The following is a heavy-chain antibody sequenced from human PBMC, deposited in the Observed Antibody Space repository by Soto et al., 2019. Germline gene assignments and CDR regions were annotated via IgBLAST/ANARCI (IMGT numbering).Heavy chain of an antibody. D-gene: IGHD3-10*01. CDR2: IKGDGTIT. CDR3: ARGGLGNYYNDY. J-gene: IGHJ4*02. V-gene: IGHV3-74*01. Sequence: EVQLVESGGGLVQPGGSLRLSCAASGFTFSRDWMHWVRQSPGKGLVWVSRIKGDGTITNYADSVKGRFTTSRDNAKNTVYLQLNRLTTEDTAVYYCARGGLGNYYNDYWGQGTLVTVSS. CDR1: GFTFSRDW.